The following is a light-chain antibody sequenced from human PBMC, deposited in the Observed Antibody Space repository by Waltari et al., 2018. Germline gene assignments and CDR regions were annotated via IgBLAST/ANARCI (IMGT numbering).Light chain of an antibody. J-gene: IGKJ2*01. CDR3: QQRSNWPPMYT. V-gene: IGKV3-11*01. Sequence: EIVLTQSQATLSLSPGDRATLSCRASQSVSSYLAWYQQKPGQAPRLLIYDASNRATGIPARFSGSGSGTDFTLTISSLEPEDFAVYYCQQRSNWPPMYTFGQGTKLEIK. CDR1: QSVSSY. CDR2: DAS.